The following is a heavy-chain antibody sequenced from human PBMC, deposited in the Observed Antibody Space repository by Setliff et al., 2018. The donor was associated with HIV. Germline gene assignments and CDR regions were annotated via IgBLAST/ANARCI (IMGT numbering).Heavy chain of an antibody. CDR1: GGSISSTTYF. CDR3: ARHHYDRSGYYSGPQYYFDS. Sequence: SETRSLTCTVSGGSISSTTYFWGWIRQPPGKGLEWIGSIHYSGSTYYNPSLKSRVTTSVDTSKNQFSLKLTSVTAADTAVFYCARHHYDRSGYYSGPQYYFDSWGQGTLVTVSS. J-gene: IGHJ4*02. CDR2: IHYSGST. V-gene: IGHV4-39*01. D-gene: IGHD3-22*01.